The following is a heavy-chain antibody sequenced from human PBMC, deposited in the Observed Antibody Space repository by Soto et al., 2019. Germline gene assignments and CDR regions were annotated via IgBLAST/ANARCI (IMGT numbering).Heavy chain of an antibody. J-gene: IGHJ4*02. Sequence: SDTLSLTCTFSGYSMSSSSYYWGWIRQTPGKGLEWIGSIYYSGTTNYNPSLKSRVSISVDTSKNQFSLRLSSVTAVDTAIYYCVRLRGYCSGGSCYHFDCWGQGTLVTVSS. CDR2: IYYSGTT. CDR3: VRLRGYCSGGSCYHFDC. V-gene: IGHV4-39*01. CDR1: GYSMSSSSYY. D-gene: IGHD2-15*01.